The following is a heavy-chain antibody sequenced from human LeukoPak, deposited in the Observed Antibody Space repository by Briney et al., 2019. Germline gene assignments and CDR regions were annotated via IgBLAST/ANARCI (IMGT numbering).Heavy chain of an antibody. J-gene: IGHJ4*02. CDR1: GYTFTGYY. D-gene: IGHD3-16*02. CDR3: ARLRLGELSLDY. CDR2: INPNSGGT. Sequence: ASVKVSCKASGYTFTGYYMHRVRQAPGQGLEWMGWINPNSGGTNYAQKFQGRVTMTRDTSISTAYMELSRLRSDDTAVYYCARLRLGELSLDYWGQGTLVTVSS. V-gene: IGHV1-2*02.